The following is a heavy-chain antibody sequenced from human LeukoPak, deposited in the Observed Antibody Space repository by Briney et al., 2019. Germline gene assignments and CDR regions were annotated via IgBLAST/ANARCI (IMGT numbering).Heavy chain of an antibody. Sequence: PGGSLRLSCAASGFTFSSYSMSWVRQAPGKGLEWVSSISSSSSYIYYADSVKGRFTISRDNAKNSLYLRMNSLRAEDTAVYYWAGAIGWNSFDYWGQGTLVTVSS. J-gene: IGHJ4*02. CDR2: ISSSSSYI. D-gene: IGHD1-7*01. CDR3: AGAIGWNSFDY. CDR1: GFTFSSYS. V-gene: IGHV3-21*01.